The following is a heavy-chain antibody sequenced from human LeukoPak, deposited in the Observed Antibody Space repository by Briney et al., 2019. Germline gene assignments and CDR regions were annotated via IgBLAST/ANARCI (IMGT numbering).Heavy chain of an antibody. CDR2: IYYSGST. Sequence: PSETLSLTCTVSGGSISSYYWSWIRQPPGKGLEWIGYIYYSGSTNYNPSLKSRVTISVDTSKNQFSLKLNSVTAADTAVYYCAKDWAAAAGTYYYYMDVWGKGTTVTVSS. V-gene: IGHV4-59*01. CDR3: AKDWAAAAGTYYYYMDV. D-gene: IGHD6-13*01. CDR1: GGSISSYY. J-gene: IGHJ6*03.